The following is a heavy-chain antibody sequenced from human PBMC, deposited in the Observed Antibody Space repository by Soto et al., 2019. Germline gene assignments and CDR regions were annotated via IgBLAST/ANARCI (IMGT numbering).Heavy chain of an antibody. V-gene: IGHV1-3*01. CDR1: GYTFTNQP. J-gene: IGHJ4*02. D-gene: IGHD2-8*01. CDR2: INAGNGNT. CDR3: ARDSLQWHFAY. Sequence: ASVKVSCKASGYTFTNQPIHWVRQAPGQSLEWMGRINAGNGNTEYSQKFQGRVTISRDTSASTAYMELSNLRFEDTAVYSCARDSLQWHFAYWGQGTHVTVSS.